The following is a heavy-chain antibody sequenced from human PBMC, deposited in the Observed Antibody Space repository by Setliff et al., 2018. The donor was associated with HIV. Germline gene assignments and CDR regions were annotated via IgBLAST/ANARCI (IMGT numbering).Heavy chain of an antibody. Sequence: PSETLSLTCTVSGGSISSYYWSWIRQPPGKGLEWIGYIYYSGSTNYNPSLKSRVTISVDTSKNQFSLKLSSMTAADTAVYYCASIAAAGTGDYWGQGTLVTVSS. CDR1: GGSISSYY. CDR3: ASIAAAGTGDY. D-gene: IGHD6-13*01. J-gene: IGHJ4*02. V-gene: IGHV4-59*01. CDR2: IYYSGST.